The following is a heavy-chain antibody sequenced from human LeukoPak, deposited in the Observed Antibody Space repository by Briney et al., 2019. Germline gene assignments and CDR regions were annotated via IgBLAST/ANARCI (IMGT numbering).Heavy chain of an antibody. CDR1: GGSISPYF. CDR2: ISYTGST. CDR3: ARDDYRGVTNFDP. D-gene: IGHD3-10*01. J-gene: IGHJ5*02. Sequence: SETLSLSCTVSGGSISPYFWSWFRQPPGKGLEWIGYISYTGSTIYSPSLKSRVTISVDTSKNQFSLQLTSVTAADTAVYYCARDDYRGVTNFDPWGQGTLVTVSS. V-gene: IGHV4-59*01.